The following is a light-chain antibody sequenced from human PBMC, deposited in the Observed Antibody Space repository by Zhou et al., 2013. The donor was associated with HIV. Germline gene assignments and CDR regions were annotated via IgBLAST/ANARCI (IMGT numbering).Light chain of an antibody. V-gene: IGKV1-5*03. Sequence: DIQMTQSPSTLSASVGARVTITCRASQSIGDWLAWYQQKPGMAPTLLIYKASSLESGVPSRFSGSGSGTEFSLTISSLQPDDFATYYCQQYNTYSLSFGGGTKVEIK. CDR2: KAS. CDR3: QQYNTYSLS. CDR1: QSIGDW. J-gene: IGKJ4*01.